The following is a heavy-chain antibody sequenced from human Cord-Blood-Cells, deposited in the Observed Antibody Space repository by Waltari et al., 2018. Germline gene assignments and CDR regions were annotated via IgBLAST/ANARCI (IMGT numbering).Heavy chain of an antibody. Sequence: EVQLVESGGVVVQPGGSLRLSGAASGFTFDDYTMHWVRQAPGKGLEWVSLISWDGGSTYYADSVKGRFTISRDNSKNSLYLQMNSLRTEDTALYYCAKERTGDLDYWGQGTLVTVSS. J-gene: IGHJ4*02. CDR2: ISWDGGST. CDR1: GFTFDDYT. V-gene: IGHV3-43*01. D-gene: IGHD7-27*01. CDR3: AKERTGDLDY.